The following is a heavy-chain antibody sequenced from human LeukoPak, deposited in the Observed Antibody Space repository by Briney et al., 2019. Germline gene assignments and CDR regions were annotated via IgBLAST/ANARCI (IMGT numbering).Heavy chain of an antibody. CDR1: GFTFSSYG. CDR3: AKGPFDP. CDR2: IRYDGSNK. V-gene: IGHV3-30*02. J-gene: IGHJ5*02. Sequence: GESLRLSCEASGFTFSSYGMHWVRQAPGKGLEWVAFIRYDGSNKYYADSVKGRFTISRDNSKNTPYLQMNSLRAEDTAVYYCAKGPFDPWGQGTLVTVSS.